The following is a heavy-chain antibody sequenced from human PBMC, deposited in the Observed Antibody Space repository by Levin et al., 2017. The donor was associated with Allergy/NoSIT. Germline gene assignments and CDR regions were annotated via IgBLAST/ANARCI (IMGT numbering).Heavy chain of an antibody. CDR3: ANLYGGNSTLYY. CDR2: ISGSGGST. CDR1: GFTFSSYA. V-gene: IGHV3-23*01. D-gene: IGHD4-23*01. Sequence: GESLKISCAASGFTFSSYAMSWVRQAPGKGLEWVSAISGSGGSTYYADSVKGRFTISRDNSKNTLYLQMNSLRAEDTAVYYCANLYGGNSTLYYWGQGTLVTVSS. J-gene: IGHJ4*02.